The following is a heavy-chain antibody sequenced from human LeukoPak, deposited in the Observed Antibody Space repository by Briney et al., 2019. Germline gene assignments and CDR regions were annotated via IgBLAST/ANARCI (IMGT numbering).Heavy chain of an antibody. CDR1: GGSITSYF. CDR2: IYFSGTT. D-gene: IGHD3-10*01. V-gene: IGHV4-59*08. Sequence: DPSETLSLTCTVSGGSITSYFWSWIRQPPGKGLEWIGYIYFSGTTNYNPSLKSRVTISVDTSKNQFSLKLNSVTAADTAVYYCARHHDGSVRLDRWGQGTLVTVSS. J-gene: IGHJ5*02. CDR3: ARHHDGSVRLDR.